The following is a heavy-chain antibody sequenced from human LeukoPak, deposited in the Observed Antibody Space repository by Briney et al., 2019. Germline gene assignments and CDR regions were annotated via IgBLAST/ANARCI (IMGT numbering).Heavy chain of an antibody. Sequence: GRSLRLSSAASGFTFSRYSMGWVRQAPGRGLHWVSTIGRRGDTTFSAASVQGRFTISRDNSKDTVYLQMNSLEAEDTAVYYCAKEGRLGGYYFDLWGQGILVTVSS. V-gene: IGHV3-23*01. J-gene: IGHJ4*02. CDR1: GFTFSRYS. D-gene: IGHD6-25*01. CDR2: IGRRGDTT. CDR3: AKEGRLGGYYFDL.